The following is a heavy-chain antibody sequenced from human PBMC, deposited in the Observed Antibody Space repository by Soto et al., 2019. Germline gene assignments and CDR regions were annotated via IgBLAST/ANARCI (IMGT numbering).Heavy chain of an antibody. CDR1: GFTFSSYA. J-gene: IGHJ4*02. Sequence: PGGSLRLSCAASGFTFSSYAMSWVRQAPGKGLEWVSAISVSSGSTYYADSVKGRFTISRDNSKNTLYLQMNSLRAEDTAVYYCSKELKASATMLVAVITRLDYWGEGT. V-gene: IGHV3-23*01. D-gene: IGHD3-22*01. CDR3: SKELKASATMLVAVITRLDY. CDR2: ISVSSGST.